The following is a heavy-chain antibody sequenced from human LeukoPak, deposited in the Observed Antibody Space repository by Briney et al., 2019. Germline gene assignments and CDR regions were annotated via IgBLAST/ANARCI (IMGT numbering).Heavy chain of an antibody. CDR1: GFTFSDYA. CDR3: TRELGFGELLPYFDY. D-gene: IGHD3-10*01. Sequence: GGSLRLSCTGSGFTFSDYAMDWVRQAPGKGLEWVSSISSSSSYIYYADSVKGRFTISRDNAKNSLYLQMNSLRAEDTAVYYCTRELGFGELLPYFDYWGQGTLVTVSS. V-gene: IGHV3-21*01. CDR2: ISSSSSYI. J-gene: IGHJ4*02.